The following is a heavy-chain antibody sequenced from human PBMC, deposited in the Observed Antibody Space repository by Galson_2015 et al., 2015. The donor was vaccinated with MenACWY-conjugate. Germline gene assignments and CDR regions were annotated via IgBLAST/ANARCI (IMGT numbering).Heavy chain of an antibody. J-gene: IGHJ3*02. V-gene: IGHV3-23*01. CDR3: AKEKAGAGVGAFDI. CDR1: GFTFSSYA. Sequence: SLRLPCAASGFTFSSYAMSWVRQAPGKGLQWVSAITGSGDGTYYADSVKGRFTISRDNSKNTVFLQTNTLGADDTAIYYCAKEKAGAGVGAFDIWGQGTTVTVSS. D-gene: IGHD2-8*01. CDR2: ITGSGDGT.